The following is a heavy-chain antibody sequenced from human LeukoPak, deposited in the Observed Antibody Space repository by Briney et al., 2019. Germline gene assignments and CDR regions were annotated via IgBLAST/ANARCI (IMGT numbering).Heavy chain of an antibody. CDR2: ISYDGSNK. Sequence: GGSLRLSCAASGFTFSSYAMHWVRQAPGKGLEWVAVISYDGSNKYYADSVKGRFTISRDNSKNTLYLQMNSLRAEDTAVYYCARDREWVLDYWGQGTLVTVSS. J-gene: IGHJ4*02. CDR1: GFTFSSYA. V-gene: IGHV3-30*04. CDR3: ARDREWVLDY. D-gene: IGHD3-22*01.